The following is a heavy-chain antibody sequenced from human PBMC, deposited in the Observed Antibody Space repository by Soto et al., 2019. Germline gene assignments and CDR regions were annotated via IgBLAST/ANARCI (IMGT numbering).Heavy chain of an antibody. D-gene: IGHD3-22*01. V-gene: IGHV1-46*01. CDR3: ARGGYYYDSSGSHDAFDI. CDR1: GYTFTIYY. J-gene: IGHJ3*02. CDR2: INPSGGST. Sequence: ASVKVSCKASGYTFTIYYMHWVRQAPGQGLEWMGIINPSGGSTSYAQKFQGRVTMTRDTSTSTVYMELSSLRSEDTAVYYCARGGYYYDSSGSHDAFDIWGQGTMVTVSS.